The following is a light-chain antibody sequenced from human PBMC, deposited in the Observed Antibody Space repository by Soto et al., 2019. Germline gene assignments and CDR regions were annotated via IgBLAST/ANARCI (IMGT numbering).Light chain of an antibody. CDR1: QSVSSSY. V-gene: IGKV3-15*01. J-gene: IGKJ1*01. CDR3: QQYNSWPGT. Sequence: EIVLTQSPGTLSLSPGERATLSCRASQSVSSSYLAWYQHKPGQAPRLLIYGASTGATGIPARFSGSGSGTEFTLTISSLQSGDFAVYYCQQYNSWPGTFGQGTKVDIK. CDR2: GAS.